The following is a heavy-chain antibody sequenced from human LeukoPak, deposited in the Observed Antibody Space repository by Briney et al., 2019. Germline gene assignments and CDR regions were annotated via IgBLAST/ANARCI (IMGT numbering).Heavy chain of an antibody. CDR1: GFTFSAHA. CDR2: ISDSAGST. J-gene: IGHJ4*02. Sequence: LSGGSLRLSCAASGFTFSAHAMSWVRQAPGKGLEWVSSISDSAGSTYYAASVTGRFTISRDSSRTTLYLQVNSLRAEDTAVYYCAKQSVGVTTGYFDYWGQGTLVTVSS. V-gene: IGHV3-23*01. CDR3: AKQSVGVTTGYFDY. D-gene: IGHD1-26*01.